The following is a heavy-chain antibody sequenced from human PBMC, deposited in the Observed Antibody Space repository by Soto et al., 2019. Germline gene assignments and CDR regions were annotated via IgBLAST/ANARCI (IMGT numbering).Heavy chain of an antibody. CDR2: IYPGDSDT. V-gene: IGHV5-51*01. Sequence: GESLKISCKGSGYSFTSYWIGWVRQMPGKGLEWMGIIYPGDSDTRYSPSFQGQVTISADKSISTAYLQWSSLKASDTAMYYCARGYYYDSSGSSGAFTFDPWGQGTLVTVSS. D-gene: IGHD3-22*01. CDR1: GYSFTSYW. CDR3: ARGYYYDSSGSSGAFTFDP. J-gene: IGHJ5*02.